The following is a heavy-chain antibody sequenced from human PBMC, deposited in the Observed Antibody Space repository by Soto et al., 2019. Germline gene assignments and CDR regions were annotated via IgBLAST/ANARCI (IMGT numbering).Heavy chain of an antibody. V-gene: IGHV1-69*13. D-gene: IGHD2-21*01. CDR2: TIPIFGTA. Sequence: SVKVSCNASGGTFSSYAISWVRQAPGQGLEWMGGTIPIFGTANYAQKFQGRVTITADESTSTAYMELSSLRSEDTAVYYCVRARIPLYGMDVWGQGTTVTVSS. CDR3: VRARIPLYGMDV. J-gene: IGHJ6*02. CDR1: GGTFSSYA.